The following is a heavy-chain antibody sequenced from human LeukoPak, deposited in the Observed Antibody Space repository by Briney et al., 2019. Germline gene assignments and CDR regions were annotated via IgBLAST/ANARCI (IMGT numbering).Heavy chain of an antibody. CDR3: ARWGDIVVVPAATDAFDI. D-gene: IGHD2-2*01. Sequence: RASVKVSCKVSGYTLTELSMHWVRQAPGKGLEWMGGFDPEDGETIYAQKFQGRVTMTEDTSTDTAYMELSSLRSEDTAVYYCARWGDIVVVPAATDAFDIWGQGTMVTVSS. CDR1: GYTLTELS. V-gene: IGHV1-24*01. J-gene: IGHJ3*02. CDR2: FDPEDGET.